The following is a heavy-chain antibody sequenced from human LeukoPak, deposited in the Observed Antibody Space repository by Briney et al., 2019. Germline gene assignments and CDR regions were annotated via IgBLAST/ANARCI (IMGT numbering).Heavy chain of an antibody. CDR1: GFTFSSYA. D-gene: IGHD6-6*01. Sequence: GGSLRLSCAASGFTFSSYAMSWVRQAPGEGLEWVSAISGSGGSTYYADSVKGRFTISRDNSKNTLYLQMNSLRAEDTAVYYCAKPHISSSTLFDYWGQGTLVTVSS. CDR2: ISGSGGST. V-gene: IGHV3-23*01. CDR3: AKPHISSSTLFDY. J-gene: IGHJ4*02.